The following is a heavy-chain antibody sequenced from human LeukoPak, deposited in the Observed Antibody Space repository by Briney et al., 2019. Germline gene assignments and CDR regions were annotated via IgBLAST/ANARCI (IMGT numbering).Heavy chain of an antibody. J-gene: IGHJ4*02. D-gene: IGHD6-19*01. Sequence: GGSLRLSCAASGFTSDDYAMHWVRQAPGKGLEWVSGISWNSGSIGYADSVKGRFTISRDNAKNSLYLQMNSLRAEDTALYYCAKGQIAVAAHFDYWGQGTLVTVSS. V-gene: IGHV3-9*02. CDR3: AKGQIAVAAHFDY. CDR1: GFTSDDYA. CDR2: ISWNSGSI.